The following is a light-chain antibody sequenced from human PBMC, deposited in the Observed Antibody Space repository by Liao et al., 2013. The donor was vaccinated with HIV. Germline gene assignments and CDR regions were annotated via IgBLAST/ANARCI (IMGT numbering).Light chain of an antibody. CDR3: QAWDNSTAI. CDR2: QDN. Sequence: SYELTQPPSLSVSPGQTASITCSGDKLGDKYVCWYQQKPGQSPVVVIYQDNKRLSKIPERFSGSNSGNTATLTISGTQAVDEADYYCQAWDNSTAIFGGGTKLTVL. CDR1: KLGDKY. V-gene: IGLV3-1*01. J-gene: IGLJ2*01.